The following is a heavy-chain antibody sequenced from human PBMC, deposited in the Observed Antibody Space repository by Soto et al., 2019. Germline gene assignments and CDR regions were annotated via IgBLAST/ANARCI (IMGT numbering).Heavy chain of an antibody. V-gene: IGHV4-59*01. Sequence: SETLSLTCTVSGGSISSYYWSWIRQPPGKGLEWIGYIYYSGSTNYNPSLKSRVTISVDTSKNQFSLKLSSVTAADTAVYYCARAYYGSGTTASKTYYYYYYMDVWGKGTTVTVSS. CDR3: ARAYYGSGTTASKTYYYYYYMDV. CDR1: GGSISSYY. CDR2: IYYSGST. D-gene: IGHD3-10*01. J-gene: IGHJ6*03.